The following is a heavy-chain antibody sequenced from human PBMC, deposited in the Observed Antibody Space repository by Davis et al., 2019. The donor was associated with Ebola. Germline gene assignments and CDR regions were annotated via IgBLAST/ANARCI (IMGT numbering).Heavy chain of an antibody. CDR1: GGASISSYY. D-gene: IGHD2-2*01. J-gene: IGHJ4*02. CDR3: ARASDIGVAY. Sequence: SETLSLTCTVSGGASISSYYWSWIRQPPGKGLEWIGYIFYSGSSYSNPSLKSRVTMSVDTSKNQFSLKLSSVTAADTAVYYCARASDIGVAYWGQGTLVTVSS. V-gene: IGHV4-59*12. CDR2: IFYSGSS.